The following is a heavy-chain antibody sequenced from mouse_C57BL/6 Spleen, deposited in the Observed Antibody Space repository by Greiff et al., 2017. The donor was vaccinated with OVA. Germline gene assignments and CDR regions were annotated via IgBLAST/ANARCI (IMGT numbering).Heavy chain of an antibody. D-gene: IGHD2-5*01. CDR1: GYTFTDYE. J-gene: IGHJ3*01. CDR3: TRSSYYSNYVSAY. V-gene: IGHV1-15*01. Sequence: VKLQESGAELVRPGASVTLSCKASGYTFTDYEMHWVKQTPVHGLEWIGAIDPETGGTAYNQKFKGKAILTADKSSSTAYMELRSLTSEDSAVYYCTRSSYYSNYVSAYWGQGTLVTVSA. CDR2: IDPETGGT.